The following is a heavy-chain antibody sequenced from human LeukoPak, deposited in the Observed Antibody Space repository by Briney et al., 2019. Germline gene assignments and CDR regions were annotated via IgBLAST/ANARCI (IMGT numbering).Heavy chain of an antibody. V-gene: IGHV3-23*01. D-gene: IGHD3-3*01. CDR1: GFTFSSYA. J-gene: IGHJ4*02. CDR2: ISGSGGYT. Sequence: GGSLRLSCAASGFTFSSYAMSWVREAPGKGLECVSTISGSGGYTYYADSVEGRFTISRDNSKNTLYLQMNSLRAEDTAVYYCATKGDYDFWSGYSDYWGQGTLVTVSS. CDR3: ATKGDYDFWSGYSDY.